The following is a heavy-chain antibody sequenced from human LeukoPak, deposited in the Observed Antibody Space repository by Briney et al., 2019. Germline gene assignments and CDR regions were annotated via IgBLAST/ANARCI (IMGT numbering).Heavy chain of an antibody. V-gene: IGHV3-30-3*01. D-gene: IGHD6-19*01. Sequence: GGSLRLPCAASGFTFSGYAMHWVRQAPGKGLEWVAVISYDGSNKYYADSVKGRFTISRDNFKNTLYLQMNSLRTEDTAVYYGLRGRDSGYSSGQDYWGQGTLVTVSS. CDR3: LRGRDSGYSSGQDY. CDR1: GFTFSGYA. CDR2: ISYDGSNK. J-gene: IGHJ4*02.